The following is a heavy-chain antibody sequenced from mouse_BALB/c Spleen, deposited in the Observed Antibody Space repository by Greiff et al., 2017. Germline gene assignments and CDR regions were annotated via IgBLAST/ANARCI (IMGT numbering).Heavy chain of an antibody. D-gene: IGHD2-1*01. CDR2: IWGDGST. CDR3: ATNGNYLYYAMDY. CDR1: GFSLTGYG. V-gene: IGHV2-6-7*01. Sequence: QVQLKESGPGLVAPSQSLSITCTVSGFSLTGYGVNWVRQPPGKGLEWLGMIWGDGSTDYNSALKSRLSISKDNSKSQVFLKMNSLQTDDTARYYCATNGNYLYYAMDYWGQGTSVTVSS. J-gene: IGHJ4*01.